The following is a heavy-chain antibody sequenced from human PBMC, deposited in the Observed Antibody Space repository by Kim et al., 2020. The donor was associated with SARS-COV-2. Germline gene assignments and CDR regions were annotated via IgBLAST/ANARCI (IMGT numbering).Heavy chain of an antibody. CDR2: IYYSGST. CDR3: ARRGYSYGLFDY. V-gene: IGHV4-39*01. D-gene: IGHD5-18*01. Sequence: SETLSLTCTVSGGSISSSSYYWGWIRQPPGKGLEWIGSIYYSGSTYYNPSLKSRVTISVDTSKNQFSLKLSSVTAADTAVYYCARRGYSYGLFDYWGQGTLVTVSS. J-gene: IGHJ4*02. CDR1: GGSISSSSYY.